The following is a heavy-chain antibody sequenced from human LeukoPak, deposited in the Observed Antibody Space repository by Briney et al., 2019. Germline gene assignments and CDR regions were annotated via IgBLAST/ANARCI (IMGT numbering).Heavy chain of an antibody. CDR1: GYSISSGYY. J-gene: IGHJ4*02. V-gene: IGHV4-38-2*02. CDR3: ARAARFAFDY. Sequence: NPSETLSLTCTVSGYSISSGYYWGWIRQPPGKGLEWIGSIYHSGSTYYNPSLKSRVTISVDTSKNQFSLKLSSVTAADTAVYYCARAARFAFDYWGQGTLVTVSS. D-gene: IGHD6-6*01. CDR2: IYHSGST.